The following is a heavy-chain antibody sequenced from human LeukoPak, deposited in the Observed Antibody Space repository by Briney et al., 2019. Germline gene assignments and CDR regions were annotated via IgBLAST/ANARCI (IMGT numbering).Heavy chain of an antibody. D-gene: IGHD3-10*01. Sequence: PSETLSLTCAVYGGSFSGYYWSWIRQPPGKGLEWIGEINHSGSTDYNPSLKSRVTISVDTSKNQFSLKLSSVTAADTAVYYCARVRGVKQGYYYYYYMDVWGKGTTVTISS. V-gene: IGHV4-34*01. CDR3: ARVRGVKQGYYYYYYMDV. J-gene: IGHJ6*03. CDR1: GGSFSGYY. CDR2: INHSGST.